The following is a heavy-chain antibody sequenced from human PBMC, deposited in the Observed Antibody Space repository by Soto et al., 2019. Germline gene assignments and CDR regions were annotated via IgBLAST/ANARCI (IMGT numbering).Heavy chain of an antibody. CDR3: ARHKLHGSGTGAGYGVDV. D-gene: IGHD3-10*01. J-gene: IGHJ6*02. Sequence: QVPLVESGGGLVEPGGSLRLSCAASGFTLSDYYMSWIRQAPGKGLEWVSYISSNTRYTNYADSVKGRFTISKDNAKKSLYLQMSSLRVEDTAVYYCARHKLHGSGTGAGYGVDVWGQGTTVTVSS. CDR1: GFTLSDYY. CDR2: ISSNTRYT. V-gene: IGHV3-11*05.